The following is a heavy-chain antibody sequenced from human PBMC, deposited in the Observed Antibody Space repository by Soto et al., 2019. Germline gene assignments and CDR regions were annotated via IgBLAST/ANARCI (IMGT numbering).Heavy chain of an antibody. J-gene: IGHJ4*02. CDR2: IFSNDEK. CDR3: ARIRKDDGDNLPTRDC. V-gene: IGHV2-26*01. D-gene: IGHD3-3*01. Sequence: QVTLKLSGPVLVKPTETLTLTCTVSGFSLTNARMGVSWIRQPPGKALEWLAHIFSNDEKSYSTSLKSRLTISKDTPKSQVVLTMTNMYHADTATYYCARIRKDDGDNLPTRDCWGQGTMVTVSS. CDR1: GFSLTNARMG.